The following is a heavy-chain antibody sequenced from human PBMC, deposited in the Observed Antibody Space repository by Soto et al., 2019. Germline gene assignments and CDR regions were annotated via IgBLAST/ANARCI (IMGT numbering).Heavy chain of an antibody. Sequence: QVQLVQSGAEVKKPGSSVKVSCKASGGTFSSYAISWVRQAPGQGLEWMGGIIPIFGTANYAQKFQGRVTINAEQSTSTSYWELSSLRSEVTAVDYCARVRGEYYYGMDVWGQGTTVTVSS. J-gene: IGHJ6*02. CDR1: GGTFSSYA. CDR3: ARVRGEYYYGMDV. D-gene: IGHD3-10*01. CDR2: IIPIFGTA. V-gene: IGHV1-69*01.